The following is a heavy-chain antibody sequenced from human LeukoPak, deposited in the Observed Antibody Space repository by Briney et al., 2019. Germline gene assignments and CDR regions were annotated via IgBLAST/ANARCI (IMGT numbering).Heavy chain of an antibody. CDR3: ARAFPNYYDSSGYYLDAFDI. J-gene: IGHJ3*02. V-gene: IGHV3-23*01. Sequence: GGSLRLSCAASRFTFSSNAMSWVRQAPGKGLEWVSTVSGSGGATYYADSVKGRFTTSRDNSKNTLYLQMNSLRAEDTAVYYCARAFPNYYDSSGYYLDAFDIWGQGTMVTVSS. CDR2: VSGSGGAT. D-gene: IGHD3-22*01. CDR1: RFTFSSNA.